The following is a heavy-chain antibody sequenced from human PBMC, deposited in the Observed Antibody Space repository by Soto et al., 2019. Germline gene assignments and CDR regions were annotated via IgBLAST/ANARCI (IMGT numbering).Heavy chain of an antibody. Sequence: VQLGECGGGVVQPGGSLRLSCAASGFTFSSYGMHWVRQAPGKGLEWVAVISYDGSNKYYADSVKGRFTISRDNSKNTLYLQMNSLRAEDTAVYYCYYDSSGYYDYWGQGTLVTVSS. CDR1: GFTFSSYG. CDR3: YYDSSGYYDY. D-gene: IGHD3-22*01. J-gene: IGHJ4*02. CDR2: ISYDGSNK. V-gene: IGHV3-30*03.